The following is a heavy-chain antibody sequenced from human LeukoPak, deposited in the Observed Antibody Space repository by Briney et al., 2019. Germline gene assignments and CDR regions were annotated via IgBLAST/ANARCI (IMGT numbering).Heavy chain of an antibody. CDR2: IGGSGGRT. J-gene: IGHJ6*03. CDR1: GFTFSSYA. D-gene: IGHD3-9*01. CDR3: AKADYDILTGYYSYYYYYMDV. V-gene: IGHV3-23*01. Sequence: SGGSLRLSCAASGFTFSSYAMSWVRQAPGKGLEWVSLIGGSGGRTYYADSVKGRFTISRDNSKNTLFLQMDSLRAEDTAVSFCAKADYDILTGYYSYYYYYMDVWGKGTTVTVSS.